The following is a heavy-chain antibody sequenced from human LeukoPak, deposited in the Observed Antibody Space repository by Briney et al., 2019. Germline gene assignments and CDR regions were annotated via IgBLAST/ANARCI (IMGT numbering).Heavy chain of an antibody. J-gene: IGHJ3*02. V-gene: IGHV4-39*01. CDR2: IYYSGST. Sequence: PSETLSLTCTVSGGSINSGSYYWGWIRQPPGKGLEWIGTIYYSGSTYYNPSLKSRVTISVDTSKNQFSLKLSSVTASDTAVYYCARRFAPSRNDAFDIWGQGTMVTVSS. CDR1: GGSINSGSYY. D-gene: IGHD3-10*01. CDR3: ARRFAPSRNDAFDI.